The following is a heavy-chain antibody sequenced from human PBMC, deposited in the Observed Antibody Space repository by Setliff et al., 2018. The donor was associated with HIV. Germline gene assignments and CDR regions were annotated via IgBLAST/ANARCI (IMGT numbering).Heavy chain of an antibody. V-gene: IGHV4-39*01. CDR3: ASRIYYYDESRVLREEGFVP. CDR2: IYHTGRT. J-gene: IGHJ5*02. Sequence: SETLSLTCTVSGGSISSGDYYWTWIRQPPGKGLEWTGSIYHTGRTYYNRSLESRLTISIDTSKNQFSLKLTPVTAADTAMYYCASRIYYYDESRVLREEGFVPWGQGTLVTVSS. D-gene: IGHD3-22*01. CDR1: GGSISSGDYY.